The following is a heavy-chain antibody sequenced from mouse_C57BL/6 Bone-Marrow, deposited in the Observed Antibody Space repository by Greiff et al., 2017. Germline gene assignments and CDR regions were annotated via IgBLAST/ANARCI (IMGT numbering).Heavy chain of an antibody. J-gene: IGHJ2*01. V-gene: IGHV1-55*01. CDR1: GYTFTSYW. CDR3: ARRGLFITADLDY. Sequence: QVQLQQPGAELVKPGASVKMSCKASGYTFTSYWITWVKQRPGQGLEWIGDIYPGSGSTNYDEKFKSKATMTVDKSSSTAYMQLSSLTSEDSAVYYCARRGLFITADLDYWGQGTTLTVSS. D-gene: IGHD1-1*01. CDR2: IYPGSGST.